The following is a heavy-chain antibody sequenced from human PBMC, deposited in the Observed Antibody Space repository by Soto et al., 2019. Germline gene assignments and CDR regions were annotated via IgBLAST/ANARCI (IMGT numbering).Heavy chain of an antibody. Sequence: QLQLQESGPGLVKPSETLSLTCTVSGGSISSSSYYWGWIRQPPGKGLEWLGSIYDSGSTYYNPSLKRRATIAVDTSNNQFSLKLSAVTAADTAVYYCARDGSMYDILTGDSEDGSGWFDPWGQGTLVTVSS. CDR2: IYDSGST. CDR1: GGSISSSSYY. D-gene: IGHD3-9*01. CDR3: ARDGSMYDILTGDSEDGSGWFDP. V-gene: IGHV4-39*02. J-gene: IGHJ5*02.